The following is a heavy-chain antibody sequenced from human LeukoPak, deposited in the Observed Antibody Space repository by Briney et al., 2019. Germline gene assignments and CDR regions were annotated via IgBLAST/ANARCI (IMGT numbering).Heavy chain of an antibody. V-gene: IGHV4-61*02. CDR2: IYTSGST. CDR1: GGSISSGSYY. Sequence: SQTLSLTCTVSGGSISSGSYYWSWIRQPAGKGLEWIGRIYTSGSTNYNPSLKSRVTISVDTSKNQFSLKLSSVTAADTAVYYCARGLAHGAFDYWGQGTLVTVSS. D-gene: IGHD2-15*01. CDR3: ARGLAHGAFDY. J-gene: IGHJ4*02.